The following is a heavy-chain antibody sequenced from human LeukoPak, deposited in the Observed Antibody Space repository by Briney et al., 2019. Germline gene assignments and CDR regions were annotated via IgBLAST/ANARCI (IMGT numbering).Heavy chain of an antibody. V-gene: IGHV3-15*01. CDR3: TTAMVVTAILYFQH. CDR2: IKSKTEGGTI. CDR1: GFTFSNAW. D-gene: IGHD2-21*02. Sequence: TGGSLRLSCEVSGFTFSNAWMSWVRQAPGKGLEWVGRIKSKTEGGTIDYAAPVKDRFTISRDDSKNTLYLQMNSLKTEDTAVYYCTTAMVVTAILYFQHWGQGTLVTVSS. J-gene: IGHJ1*01.